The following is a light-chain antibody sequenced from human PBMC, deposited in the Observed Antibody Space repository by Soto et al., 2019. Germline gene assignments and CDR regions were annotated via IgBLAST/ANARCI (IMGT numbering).Light chain of an antibody. CDR1: QSVSSSY. V-gene: IGKV3-20*01. CDR2: GAS. Sequence: IVLTQSPGTLSLSPGERATLSCRASQSVSSSYLAWYQQKPGQAPRLLIYGASSRATGIPDRFSGSGSGTDFTLTISRLEPEDFAVYYCQQYGSSPRGTFGQGTKADIK. CDR3: QQYGSSPRGT. J-gene: IGKJ1*01.